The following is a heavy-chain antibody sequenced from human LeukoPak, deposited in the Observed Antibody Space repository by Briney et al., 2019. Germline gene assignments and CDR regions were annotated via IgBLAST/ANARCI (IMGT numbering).Heavy chain of an antibody. CDR2: IHYSGNT. V-gene: IGHV4-59*01. CDR1: GDSISTYY. Sequence: SETLSLTCTVSGDSISTYYWNWIRQPPGKGLEWVGYIHYSGNTNYNPSLKNRVTISVDTSKNQFSLKLSSVTAADTAVYYCARDQDADSGIWFDPWGLGTLVTVSS. CDR3: ARDQDADSGIWFDP. J-gene: IGHJ5*02. D-gene: IGHD4-17*01.